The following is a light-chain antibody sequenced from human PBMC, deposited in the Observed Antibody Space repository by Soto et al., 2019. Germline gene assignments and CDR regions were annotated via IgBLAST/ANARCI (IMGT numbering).Light chain of an antibody. V-gene: IGKV2-24*01. CDR2: RVS. CDR3: VQFAQFPRT. CDR1: QSLVYSDGKTY. J-gene: IGKJ1*01. Sequence: DIVLTQTPLSSPVTLGQSASISCRSNQSLVYSDGKTYLSWLQQRPGQPPRLLIYRVSNRFPGVPDRFSGSGAGTEFTLKINRVEADDVGLYCCVQFAQFPRTFGQGTKVEI.